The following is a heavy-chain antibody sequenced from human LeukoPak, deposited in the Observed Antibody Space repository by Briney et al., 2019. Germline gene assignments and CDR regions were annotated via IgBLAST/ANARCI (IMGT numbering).Heavy chain of an antibody. Sequence: SETLSLTCTVSGGSISSGGYSWSWIRQPPGKGLEWIGYIYHSGSTYYNPSLKSRVTISVDRSKNQFSLKLSSVTAADTAVYYCARMVTAPTNWIAPWGQGTLVTVSS. J-gene: IGHJ5*02. CDR2: IYHSGST. CDR3: ARMVTAPTNWIAP. V-gene: IGHV4-30-2*01. CDR1: GGSISSGGYS. D-gene: IGHD2-21*02.